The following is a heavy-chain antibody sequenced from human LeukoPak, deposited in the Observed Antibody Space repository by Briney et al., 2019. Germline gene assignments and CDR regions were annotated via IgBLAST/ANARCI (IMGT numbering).Heavy chain of an antibody. V-gene: IGHV4-30-2*01. J-gene: IGHJ4*02. CDR2: IYHSGST. CDR1: GGSISSGGYY. Sequence: PSQTLSLTCTVSGGSISSGGYYWSWIRQPPGKGLEWIGYIYHSGSTYYNPSLKSRVTISVDRSKNRFSLKLSSVTAADTAVYYCARALGYNWNYFDYWGQGTLVTVSS. CDR3: ARALGYNWNYFDY. D-gene: IGHD1-20*01.